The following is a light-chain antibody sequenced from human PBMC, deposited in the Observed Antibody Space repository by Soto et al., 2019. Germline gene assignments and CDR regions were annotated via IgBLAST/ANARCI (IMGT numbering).Light chain of an antibody. V-gene: IGLV2-8*01. CDR1: SSDVGGYDY. J-gene: IGLJ2*01. Sequence: QSALTQPPSASGSPGQSVTIPCTGTSSDVGGYDYVSWYQQHPGKAPKLMIYEVTKRPSGVPDRFSGSKSGNTASLTVSGLQAEDEADYYCSSYGGNNNLLFGGGTKLTVL. CDR3: SSYGGNNNLL. CDR2: EVT.